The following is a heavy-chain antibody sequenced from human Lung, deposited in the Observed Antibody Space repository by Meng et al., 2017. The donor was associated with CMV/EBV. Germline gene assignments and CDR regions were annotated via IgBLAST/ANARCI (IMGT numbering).Heavy chain of an antibody. CDR1: GGTFSSYT. Sequence: SVKVSXKASGGTFSSYTITWVRQAPGQGLEWMGWIVPINAITSYAQKFQGRVTITADRSTSTAYMELTSLRSDDTAVYYCSWSSIGEYYHQYGMDVWGQGTTVTVSS. CDR2: IVPINAIT. J-gene: IGHJ6*02. CDR3: SWSSIGEYYHQYGMDV. D-gene: IGHD6-6*01. V-gene: IGHV1-69*02.